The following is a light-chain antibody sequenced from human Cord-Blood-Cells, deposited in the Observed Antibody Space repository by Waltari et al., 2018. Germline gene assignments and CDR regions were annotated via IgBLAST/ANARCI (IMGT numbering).Light chain of an antibody. V-gene: IGLV2-23*02. Sequence: QPALTQPASVSGSPGQSTTLPCTRTSSDVGSYNLISWYHQHPGKAPKLMIYEVSKRPSGVSNRFSGSKSGNTASLTISGLQAEDEADYYCCSYAGSVVFGGGTKLTVL. CDR3: CSYAGSVV. CDR1: SSDVGSYNL. J-gene: IGLJ2*01. CDR2: EVS.